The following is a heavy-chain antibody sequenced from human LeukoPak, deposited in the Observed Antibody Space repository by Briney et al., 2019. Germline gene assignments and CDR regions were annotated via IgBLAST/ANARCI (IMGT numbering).Heavy chain of an antibody. CDR3: ARHWRVPAATVDY. CDR2: IYHSGST. V-gene: IGHV4-38-2*01. D-gene: IGHD2-2*01. J-gene: IGHJ4*02. CDR1: VYSNSSGYY. Sequence: SQSLSLTCAVSVYSNSSGYYWGWIRQPPGKGLDWMGSIYHSGSTYYNPSLKSRVTISVDTSNNQFSLKLSSVTAADTAVYYCARHWRVPAATVDYWGQGTLVTVSS.